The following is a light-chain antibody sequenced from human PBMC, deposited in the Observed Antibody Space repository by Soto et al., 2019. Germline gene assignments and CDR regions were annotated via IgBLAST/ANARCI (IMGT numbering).Light chain of an antibody. CDR2: DVS. CDR3: QQYYTYSALT. J-gene: IGKJ4*01. CDR1: QAISTW. Sequence: DIQMTQSPSTLSASVGDRVTITCRASQAISTWLAWYQQKSGKAPKLLIYDVSSLESGVPSRFRGSGSGTAFTLTIISLQPDDFATYYCQQYYTYSALTFGGGTKVEIK. V-gene: IGKV1-5*01.